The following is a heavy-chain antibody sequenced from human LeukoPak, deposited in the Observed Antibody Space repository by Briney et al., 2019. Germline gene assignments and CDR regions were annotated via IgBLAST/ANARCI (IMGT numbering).Heavy chain of an antibody. V-gene: IGHV1-46*01. CDR3: ARDHSGGTYFDF. D-gene: IGHD2-15*01. Sequence: GASVKVSCKASGYTFSTYYIHWVRQAPGQGLECMGIINTSGGTTSYSQKFQGRVTLTRDTSTSTVYMELRSLRSDDTAVYYCARDHSGGTYFDFWGQGTLVTVSS. J-gene: IGHJ4*02. CDR2: INTSGGTT. CDR1: GYTFSTYY.